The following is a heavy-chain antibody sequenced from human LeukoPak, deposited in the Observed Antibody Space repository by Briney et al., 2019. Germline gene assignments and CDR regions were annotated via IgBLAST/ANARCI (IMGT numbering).Heavy chain of an antibody. V-gene: IGHV3-48*02. D-gene: IGHD3-22*01. CDR2: ISSSSSTI. CDR3: ASERVSYYYDSSGDPPFDY. J-gene: IGHJ4*02. Sequence: AGGSLRLSCAASGFTFSSYSMNWVRRAPGKGLEWVSYISSSSSTIYYADSVKGRFTISRDNAKNSLYLQMNSLRDEDTAVYYCASERVSYYYDSSGDPPFDYWGQGTLVTVSS. CDR1: GFTFSSYS.